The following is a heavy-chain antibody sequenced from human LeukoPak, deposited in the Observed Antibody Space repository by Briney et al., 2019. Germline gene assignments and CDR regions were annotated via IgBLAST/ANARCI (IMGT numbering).Heavy chain of an antibody. D-gene: IGHD4-11*01. CDR1: GGSISRNY. CDR3: ARDFLLQSEGLFDY. J-gene: IGHJ4*02. V-gene: IGHV4-59*01. CDR2: IYYSETT. Sequence: SETLSLTCTVSGGSISRNYWNWIRQPPGKGLEWIGNIYYSETTNYNPSLKSRVSISVDTSKNLLSLKLSSVTAADTAVYYCARDFLLQSEGLFDYWGQGTLVTVSS.